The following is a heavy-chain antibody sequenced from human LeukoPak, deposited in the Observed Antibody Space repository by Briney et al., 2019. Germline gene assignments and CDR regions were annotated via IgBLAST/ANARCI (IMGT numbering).Heavy chain of an antibody. V-gene: IGHV3-53*01. Sequence: GGSLRLSCAASGFTFSSNCMSWVRQAPGKGLEWVSVIYSGGSTYYSDAVKGRFTISRDNSKNTLYLQMNSLRAEDTAVYYCAREYGSGTGDYWGQGTLVTVSS. D-gene: IGHD3-10*01. J-gene: IGHJ4*02. CDR1: GFTFSSNC. CDR2: IYSGGST. CDR3: AREYGSGTGDY.